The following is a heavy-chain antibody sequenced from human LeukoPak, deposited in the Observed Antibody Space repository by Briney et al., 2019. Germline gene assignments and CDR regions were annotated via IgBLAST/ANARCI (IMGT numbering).Heavy chain of an antibody. CDR2: ISYDGCNK. J-gene: IGHJ4*02. D-gene: IGHD2-2*01. CDR1: GFTFSSYG. Sequence: PGGSLRLSCAASGFTFSSYGVHWVRQAPGKGLEWGAVISYDGCNKYYGDSVKGRFTISRDNAKNSLYLQMNSLRAEATALYYCAKDPLRYSSSTSCSPTDWGQGTLVTVSS. CDR3: AKDPLRYSSSTSCSPTD. V-gene: IGHV3-30*18.